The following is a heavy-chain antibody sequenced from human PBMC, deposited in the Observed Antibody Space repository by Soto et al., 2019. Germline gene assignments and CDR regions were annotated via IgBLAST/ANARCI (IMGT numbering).Heavy chain of an antibody. V-gene: IGHV3-30-3*01. CDR2: ISHDGNNK. CDR1: GFTFSSYV. D-gene: IGHD3-16*02. Sequence: QVQLVESGGGVVQPGRSLRLSCAASGFTFSSYVMHWVRQTPGKWLEWVAFISHDGNNKYYTDSVKGRFTISRHNSENILDLHADSLRAEDTAGYYCALDDEGRSECYLGYWGE. J-gene: IGHJ4*02. CDR3: ALDDEGRSECYLGY.